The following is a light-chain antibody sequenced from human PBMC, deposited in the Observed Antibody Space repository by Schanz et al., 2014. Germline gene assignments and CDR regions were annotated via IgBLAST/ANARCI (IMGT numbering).Light chain of an antibody. CDR3: QQSYR. Sequence: EIVMTQSPATLSVSPGQSVTLSCRASQSIGKNLAWYQQRPGQAPRLLMYGASTRATGLPARFSGSGFGTDFTLTINSLQSEDFATYYCQQSYRFGQGTRLEIK. V-gene: IGKV3-15*01. CDR2: GAS. CDR1: QSIGKN. J-gene: IGKJ5*01.